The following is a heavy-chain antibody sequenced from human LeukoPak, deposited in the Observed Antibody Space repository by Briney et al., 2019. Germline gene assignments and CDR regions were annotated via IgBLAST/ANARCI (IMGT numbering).Heavy chain of an antibody. CDR2: FSAYNGNT. CDR3: ARLVCSSTTCYSFYFDY. Sequence: ASVKVSCKASGYTFTSYGINWVRQAPGQGLEWMGWFSAYNGNTNYAQKFQGRVTMTTDTSTSTVYMELRSLRSDDTAVYYCARLVCSSTTCYSFYFDYWGQGTLVTVSS. J-gene: IGHJ4*02. D-gene: IGHD2-2*02. CDR1: GYTFTSYG. V-gene: IGHV1-18*01.